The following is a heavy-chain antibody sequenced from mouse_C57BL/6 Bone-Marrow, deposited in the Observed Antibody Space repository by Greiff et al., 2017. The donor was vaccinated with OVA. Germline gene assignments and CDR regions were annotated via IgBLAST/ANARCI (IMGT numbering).Heavy chain of an antibody. CDR2: IDPETGGT. Sequence: VQLQQSGAELVRPGASVTLSCKASGYTFTDYEMHWVKQTPVHGLEWIGSIDPETGGTAYNQKFKGKAILTADKSSSTAYMELRSLTSEDSAVYYCKGRYGSRYFDYWGQGTTLTVSS. V-gene: IGHV1-15*01. CDR1: GYTFTDYE. CDR3: KGRYGSRYFDY. D-gene: IGHD1-1*01. J-gene: IGHJ2*01.